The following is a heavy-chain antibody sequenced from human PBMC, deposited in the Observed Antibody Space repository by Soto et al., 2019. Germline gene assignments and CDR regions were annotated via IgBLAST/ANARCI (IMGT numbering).Heavy chain of an antibody. D-gene: IGHD4-4*01. CDR2: IYYSGST. Sequence: TLSLTCTVSCGSISSGGYYGSWIRQHPGKGLEWIGYIYYSGSTHYNPSLKSRVTISVDTSKNQFSLKLSSVTAADTAVYYGAREGFYRGHWFDPWGQGTLVTVSS. J-gene: IGHJ5*02. V-gene: IGHV4-31*03. CDR1: CGSISSGGYY. CDR3: AREGFYRGHWFDP.